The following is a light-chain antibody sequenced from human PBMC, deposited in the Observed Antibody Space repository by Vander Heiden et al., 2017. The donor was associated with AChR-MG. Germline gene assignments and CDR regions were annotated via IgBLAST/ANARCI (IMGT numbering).Light chain of an antibody. V-gene: IGLV3-21*03. CDR3: QVWDSSSDHPHVV. CDR1: NIGRKS. Sequence: SYVLTQPPSVSVAPGKTARITCGGNNIGRKSVHWYQQKPGQAPVLVGYDDSDRPSGIPERFSGSNSGNTATLTISRVEAGDEADYYCQVWDSSSDHPHVVFGGGTKLTVL. CDR2: DDS. J-gene: IGLJ2*01.